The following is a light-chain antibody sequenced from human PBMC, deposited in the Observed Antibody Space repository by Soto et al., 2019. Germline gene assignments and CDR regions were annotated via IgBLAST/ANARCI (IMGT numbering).Light chain of an antibody. CDR2: TTS. V-gene: IGKV3-15*01. CDR3: QQYNKWPLT. CDR1: QSVNNN. Sequence: EIVMTQSPATLSVSPGERATLSCRASQSVNNNLAWYQHKPGQAPRLLIYTTSTRATGIPARFSGSGSGTEFTLTISSLLSEDFTVYYCQQYNKWPLTFGQGTKVDI. J-gene: IGKJ1*01.